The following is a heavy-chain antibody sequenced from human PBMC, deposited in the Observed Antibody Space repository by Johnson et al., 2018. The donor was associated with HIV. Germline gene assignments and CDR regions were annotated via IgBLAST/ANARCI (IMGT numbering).Heavy chain of an antibody. D-gene: IGHD3-10*01. J-gene: IGHJ3*02. CDR1: GFTFSSYA. CDR3: AKDMVRGFWGDAFNI. CDR2: IWYDGSNK. Sequence: QVQLVESGGGVVLPGRSLRLSCAASGFTFSSYAMHWVRQDPGKGLEWVAVIWYDGSNKYYADSVKGRFTISRDNSKNTLYLQMNSLRAEYTAVYYCAKDMVRGFWGDAFNIWGQGTMVTVSS. V-gene: IGHV3-33*06.